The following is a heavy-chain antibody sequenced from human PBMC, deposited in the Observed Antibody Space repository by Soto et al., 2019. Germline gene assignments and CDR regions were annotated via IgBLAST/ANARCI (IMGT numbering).Heavy chain of an antibody. V-gene: IGHV3-23*01. D-gene: IGHD6-19*01. J-gene: IGHJ4*02. CDR2: ISGNGGTT. CDR1: GFTFSSYA. CDR3: TKGRQTRIAVAGSF. Sequence: LRLSCAASGFTFSSYAMNWVRQAPGKGLEWVSGISGNGGTTYHADSVKGRFTVSRDNSKNTLYLQMNSLRAEDTAVYYCTKGRQTRIAVAGSFWGQGALVTVS.